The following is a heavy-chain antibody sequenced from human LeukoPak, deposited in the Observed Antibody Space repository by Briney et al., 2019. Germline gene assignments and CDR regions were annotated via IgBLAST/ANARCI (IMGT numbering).Heavy chain of an antibody. CDR3: ARPMVRGVNWFDP. CDR1: GYTFTGYY. V-gene: IGHV1-2*02. D-gene: IGHD3-10*01. CDR2: INPNSGGT. J-gene: IGHJ5*02. Sequence: ASVKVSCKASGYTFTGYYMHWVRQAPGQGLEWMGWINPNSGGTNYAQKFQGRVTMTRNTSISTAYMELSSLRSEDTAVYYCARPMVRGVNWFDPWGQGTLVTVSS.